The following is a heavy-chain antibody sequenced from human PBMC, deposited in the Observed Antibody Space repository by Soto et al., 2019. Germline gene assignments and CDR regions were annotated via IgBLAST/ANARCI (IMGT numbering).Heavy chain of an antibody. CDR2: INHSGST. CDR3: AREDIVVVPAARGWFDP. J-gene: IGHJ5*02. D-gene: IGHD2-2*01. CDR1: GGSFSGYY. V-gene: IGHV4-34*01. Sequence: SETLSLTCAVYGGSFSGYYWSWIRQPPGKGLERIGEINHSGSTNYNPSLKSRVTISVDTSKNQFSLKLSSVTAADTAVYYCAREDIVVVPAARGWFDPWGQGTLVTVSS.